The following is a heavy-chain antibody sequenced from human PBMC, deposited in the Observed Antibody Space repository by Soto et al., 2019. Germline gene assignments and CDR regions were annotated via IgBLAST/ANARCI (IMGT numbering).Heavy chain of an antibody. CDR2: ISSSSSYI. CDR3: ARDEGYKFGDDDY. J-gene: IGHJ4*02. V-gene: IGHV3-21*01. CDR1: GFTFSSYS. Sequence: EVQMVESGGGLVKPGGSLRLSCAASGFTFSSYSMNWVRQAPGKGLEWVSSISSSSSYIYYADSVKGRFTISRDNAKNTLYLQMNSLRAEDTAVYYCARDEGYKFGDDDYWCQGTLVTVSS. D-gene: IGHD3-10*01.